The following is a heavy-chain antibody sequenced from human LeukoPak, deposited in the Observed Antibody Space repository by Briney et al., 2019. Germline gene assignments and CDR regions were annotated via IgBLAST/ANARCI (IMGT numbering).Heavy chain of an antibody. CDR3: ARGYCSSTSCYEYFQH. CDR1: GFTFSSYA. J-gene: IGHJ1*01. V-gene: IGHV3-64*01. Sequence: GGSLRLSCAASGFTFSSYAMHWVRQAPGKGLEYVSAISSNGGSTYYANSVKGRFTISRDNSKNTLCLQMGSLRAEDMAVYYCARGYCSSTSCYEYFQHWGQGTLVTVSS. D-gene: IGHD2-2*01. CDR2: ISSNGGST.